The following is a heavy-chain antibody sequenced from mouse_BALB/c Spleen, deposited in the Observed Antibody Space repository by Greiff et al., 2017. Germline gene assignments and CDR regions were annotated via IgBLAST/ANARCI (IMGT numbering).Heavy chain of an antibody. V-gene: IGHV3-2*02. D-gene: IGHD2-1*01. CDR2: ISYSGST. CDR1: GYSITSDYA. Sequence: EVKLQESGPGLVKPSQSLSLTCTVTGYSITSDYAWNWIRQFPGNKLEWMGYISYSGSTSYNPSLKSRISITRDTSKNQFFLQLNSVTTEDTATYYCASTRGNTFFDYWGQGTTLTVSS. CDR3: ASTRGNTFFDY. J-gene: IGHJ2*01.